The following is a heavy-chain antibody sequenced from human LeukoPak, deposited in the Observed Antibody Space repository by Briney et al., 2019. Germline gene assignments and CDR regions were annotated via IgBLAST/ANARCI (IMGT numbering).Heavy chain of an antibody. J-gene: IGHJ5*02. CDR1: GGSISSYY. D-gene: IGHD6-19*01. CDR3: AREEHSSGWFNWFDP. V-gene: IGHV4-59*12. Sequence: SETLSLTCTVSGGSISSYYWSWIRQPPGKGLEYIGYIYYSGNTNSNPSLNSRVTISVDTSKNQFSLKLSSVTAADTAVYYCAREEHSSGWFNWFDPWGQGLLVTVSS. CDR2: IYYSGNT.